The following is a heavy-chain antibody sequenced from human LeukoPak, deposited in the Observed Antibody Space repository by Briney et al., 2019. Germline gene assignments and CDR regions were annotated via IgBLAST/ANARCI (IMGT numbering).Heavy chain of an antibody. J-gene: IGHJ4*02. D-gene: IGHD3-3*01. CDR1: GFTFSSYA. Sequence: GGSLRLSCAASGFTFSSYAMSWVRQAPGKGLEWVSAISGSGGSTYYANSVKGRFTISRDNSKNTLYLQMNSLRAEDTAVYYCAKGGGDFWSGYLYYFDYWGQGTLVTVSS. CDR2: ISGSGGST. CDR3: AKGGGDFWSGYLYYFDY. V-gene: IGHV3-23*01.